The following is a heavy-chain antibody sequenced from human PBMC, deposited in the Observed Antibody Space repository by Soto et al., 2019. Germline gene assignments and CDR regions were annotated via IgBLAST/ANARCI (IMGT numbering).Heavy chain of an antibody. CDR2: INSDGSTT. CDR1: GFTFISYW. J-gene: IGHJ3*02. V-gene: IGHV3-74*01. CDR3: ARDSDGFDI. Sequence: QPGGSLRLSCAASGFTFISYWMHWVRQAPGKGLVWVSRINSDGSTTNYADSVKGRFSISRDNAKKTLYLQMNSLRGEDTAVYYCARDSDGFDIWGQGTMVTVSS.